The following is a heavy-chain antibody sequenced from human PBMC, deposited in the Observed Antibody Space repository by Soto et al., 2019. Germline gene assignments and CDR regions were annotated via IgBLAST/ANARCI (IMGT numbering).Heavy chain of an antibody. CDR3: ARGFPESYYYDSSGYYP. V-gene: IGHV4-30-2*01. Sequence: SETLSLTCTVSGGSISSGGYYWSWIRQHPGKGLEWIAYIYHSGSTYYNPSLKSRVTISVDRSENQFSLKLSSVTAADTAVYYCARGFPESYYYDSSGYYPWGQGTLVTVSS. D-gene: IGHD3-22*01. CDR1: GGSISSGGYY. CDR2: IYHSGST. J-gene: IGHJ5*02.